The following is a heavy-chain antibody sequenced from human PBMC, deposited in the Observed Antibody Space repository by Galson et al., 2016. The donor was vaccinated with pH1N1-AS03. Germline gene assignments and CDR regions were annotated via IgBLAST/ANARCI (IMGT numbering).Heavy chain of an antibody. D-gene: IGHD3-3*01. CDR2: IDWDDDK. V-gene: IGHV2-70*16. J-gene: IGHJ4*02. CDR1: GYSIIFGHYW. Sequence: TLSLTCSVSGYSIIFGHYWGWIRQPPGKALEWLGRIDWDDDKFYSPSLKTRLTISKDTSKNQVVLTMTNMDPVDTATYYCARIDGYDFWSGYFDYWGQGALVTVSS. CDR3: ARIDGYDFWSGYFDY.